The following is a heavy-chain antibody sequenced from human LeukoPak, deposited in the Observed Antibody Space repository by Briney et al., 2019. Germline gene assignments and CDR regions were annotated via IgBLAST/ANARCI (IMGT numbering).Heavy chain of an antibody. CDR3: ARESGYPDDAFDI. V-gene: IGHV4-4*07. Sequence: SETLSLTCTVSGGSISNYYWSWIRQPAGKGLEWIGRIYTSGSTNYNPSLKSRVTISVDTSKNQFSLKLSSVTAADTAVYYCARESGYPDDAFDIWGQGTMVTVSS. J-gene: IGHJ3*02. D-gene: IGHD3-3*01. CDR2: IYTSGST. CDR1: GGSISNYY.